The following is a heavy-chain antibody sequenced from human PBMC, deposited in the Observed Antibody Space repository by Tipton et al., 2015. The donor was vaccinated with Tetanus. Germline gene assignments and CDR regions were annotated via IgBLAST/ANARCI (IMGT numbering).Heavy chain of an antibody. Sequence: SLRLSCAASGFTFSSYGMSWVRQAPGKGLEWAANIKQDGGEKYYGDSVKGRFTISRDNAKNSLYLQMNSLRAEDTAVYYCAREERIGVAGQSFCYMDVWGKGAPVTVS. CDR2: IKQDGGEK. D-gene: IGHD1-26*01. J-gene: IGHJ6*03. CDR1: GFTFSSYG. CDR3: AREERIGVAGQSFCYMDV. V-gene: IGHV3-7*01.